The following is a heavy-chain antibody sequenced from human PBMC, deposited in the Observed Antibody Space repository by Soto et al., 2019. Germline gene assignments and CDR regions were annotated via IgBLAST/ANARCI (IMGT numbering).Heavy chain of an antibody. V-gene: IGHV4-39*01. D-gene: IGHD2-8*01. CDR1: GDSISNKNYH. CDR2: VYSNVHT. CDR3: ASLTNGRPGEC. Sequence: PSETRSLTCTVSGDSISNKNYHWGWTLQPPGKGLEWIGTVYSNVHTYHNPSLKSRLAMAVDTSKNQFSLSLISVTAADTAVYFCASLTNGRPGECWGKGNLVSVSA. J-gene: IGHJ4*02.